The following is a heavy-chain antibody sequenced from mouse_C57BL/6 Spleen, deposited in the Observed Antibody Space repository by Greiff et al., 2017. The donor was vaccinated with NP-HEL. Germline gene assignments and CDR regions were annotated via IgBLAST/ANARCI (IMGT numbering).Heavy chain of an antibody. CDR2: INPSSGYT. Sequence: QVQLQQSGAELARPGASVKMSCKASGYTFTSYTMHWVKQRPGQGLEWIGYINPSSGYTKYNQKFKDKATLTADKSSSTAYMQLSSLTSEDSAGDYCGMKEFAYWGQGTLVTVSA. CDR3: GMKEFAY. CDR1: GYTFTSYT. V-gene: IGHV1-4*01. J-gene: IGHJ3*01.